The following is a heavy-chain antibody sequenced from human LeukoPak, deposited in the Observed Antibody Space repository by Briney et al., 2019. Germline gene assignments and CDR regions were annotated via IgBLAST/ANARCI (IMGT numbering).Heavy chain of an antibody. CDR1: GFTFSSYA. J-gene: IGHJ4*02. V-gene: IGHV3-23*01. Sequence: GGSLRLSCAASGFTFSSYAMSWVCQAPGKGLEWVSAISGSGGSTYYADSVKGRFTISRDNSKNTLYLQMNSLRAEDTAVYYCAKDREMATITAFDYWGQGTLVTVSS. D-gene: IGHD5-24*01. CDR3: AKDREMATITAFDY. CDR2: ISGSGGST.